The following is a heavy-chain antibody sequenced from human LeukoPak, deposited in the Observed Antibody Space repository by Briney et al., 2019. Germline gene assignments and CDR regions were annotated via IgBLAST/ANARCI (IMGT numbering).Heavy chain of an antibody. Sequence: SETLSLTCGVSGGSISSSNWWSWVRQPPGKGLEWIGQIYHSGSTNYSPSLKRRVTISVDKSKNQFSLKLSSVTAADTAVYYCVRKQLGYCSGGSCNWFDPRGRGTLVTVSS. CDR3: VRKQLGYCSGGSCNWFDP. J-gene: IGHJ5*02. CDR2: IYHSGST. D-gene: IGHD2-15*01. V-gene: IGHV4-4*02. CDR1: GGSISSSNW.